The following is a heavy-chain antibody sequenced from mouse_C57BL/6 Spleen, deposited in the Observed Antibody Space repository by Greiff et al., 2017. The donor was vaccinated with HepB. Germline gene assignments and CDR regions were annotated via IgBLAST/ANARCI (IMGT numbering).Heavy chain of an antibody. Sequence: EVQRVESGGGLVKPGGSLKLSCAASGFTFSDYGMHWVRQAPEKGLEWVAYISSGRSTIYYADTVKGRFTISRDNAKNTLFLQMTSLRSEDTAMYYCARRDSSGYFDYWGQGTTLTVSS. J-gene: IGHJ2*01. V-gene: IGHV5-17*01. CDR1: GFTFSDYG. CDR3: ARRDSSGYFDY. D-gene: IGHD3-2*02. CDR2: ISSGRSTI.